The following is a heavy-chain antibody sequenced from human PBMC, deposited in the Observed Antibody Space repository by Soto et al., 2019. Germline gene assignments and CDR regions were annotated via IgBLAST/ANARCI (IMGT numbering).Heavy chain of an antibody. CDR2: IIPILGIA. Sequence: QVQLVQSGAEVQKPGSSVKVSCKASGGTFSSYTISWVRQAPGQGREWMGSIIPILGIANYAQKCQGRVTITADKSTSTAYMERSSLRSEYTAVYYSARVAHCSGCSCHSLCDAFDIWGQGTMVPGSS. J-gene: IGHJ3*02. CDR1: GGTFSSYT. V-gene: IGHV1-69*02. D-gene: IGHD2-15*01. CDR3: ARVAHCSGCSCHSLCDAFDI.